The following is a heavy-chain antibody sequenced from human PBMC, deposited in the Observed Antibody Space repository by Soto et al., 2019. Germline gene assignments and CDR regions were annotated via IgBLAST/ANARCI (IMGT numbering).Heavy chain of an antibody. CDR1: GFTFSTYP. V-gene: IGHV3-30-3*01. D-gene: IGHD3-22*01. Sequence: GGSLRLSCAASGFTFSTYPMYWVRQAPGKGLEWVAVISSDGTKKYYVDSVKGRFTISRDNSKNTFYLQMNSLRAEDTAVYYCARAVTYYDSSGYYYWGQGTLVTVSS. CDR3: ARAVTYYDSSGYYY. CDR2: ISSDGTKK. J-gene: IGHJ4*02.